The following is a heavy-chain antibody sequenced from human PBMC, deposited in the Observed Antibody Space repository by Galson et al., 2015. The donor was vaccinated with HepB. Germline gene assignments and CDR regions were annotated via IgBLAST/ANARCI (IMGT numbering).Heavy chain of an antibody. CDR1: GYTFTGYA. D-gene: IGHD3-22*01. Sequence: SVKVSCKASGYTFTGYAIHWVRQAPGQRLEWMGWINAGNGNTKFSPKFQGRVTITRDTSASTAYMELSSLRSEDTAMYYCARDTTYYDDSGYYRSFGPWGQGTLVTVSS. CDR3: ARDTTYYDDSGYYRSFGP. J-gene: IGHJ5*02. V-gene: IGHV1-3*01. CDR2: INAGNGNT.